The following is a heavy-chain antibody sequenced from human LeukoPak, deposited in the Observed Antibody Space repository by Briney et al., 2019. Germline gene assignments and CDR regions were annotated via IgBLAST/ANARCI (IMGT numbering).Heavy chain of an antibody. V-gene: IGHV6-1*01. J-gene: IGHJ4*02. CDR1: GDSVSSNSAT. D-gene: IGHD7-27*01. Sequence: SQTLSLTCAISGDSVSSNSATWNCIRQSPSRGLEWRGRTYYRSKWYYDYPASVKSRITINPDTSKNQFSLQLNSVTPEDTAVYYCARATNWDAGRYFDYWGQGTLVTVSS. CDR3: ARATNWDAGRYFDY. CDR2: TYYRSKWYY.